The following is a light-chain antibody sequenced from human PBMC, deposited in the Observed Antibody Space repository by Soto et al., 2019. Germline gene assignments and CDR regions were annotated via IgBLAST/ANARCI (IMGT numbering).Light chain of an antibody. CDR2: DIS. CDR1: SSDVGGYNY. J-gene: IGLJ1*01. Sequence: QSALTQPASVSGSPGQSITISCTGTSSDVGGYNYVSWYQQHPGKAPILMIYDISNRPSGVSNRFSGSKSGNTASLTISGLQAEDEADYYCSSYTSSSTLLYVFGTGTKLTV. CDR3: SSYTSSSTLLYV. V-gene: IGLV2-14*01.